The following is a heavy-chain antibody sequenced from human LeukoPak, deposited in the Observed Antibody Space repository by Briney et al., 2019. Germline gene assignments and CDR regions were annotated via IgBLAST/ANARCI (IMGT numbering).Heavy chain of an antibody. CDR2: ISYDGSNK. Sequence: GGSLRLSCAASGFTFSSYAMHWVRQAPGMGLEWVAVISYDGSNKYYADSVKGRFTISRDNSKNTLYLQMNSLRAEDTAVYYCARGQVYSSSWYPLDYYFDYWGQGTLVTVSS. CDR3: ARGQVYSSSWYPLDYYFDY. V-gene: IGHV3-30-3*01. J-gene: IGHJ4*02. CDR1: GFTFSSYA. D-gene: IGHD6-13*01.